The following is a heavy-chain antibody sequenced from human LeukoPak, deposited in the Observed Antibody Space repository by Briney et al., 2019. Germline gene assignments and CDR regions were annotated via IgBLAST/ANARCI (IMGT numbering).Heavy chain of an antibody. Sequence: ASVKVSCKASGYTFSNYYVHWVRQAPGQGLEWMGIINPGGGSTTYSQKFQDRVTMTRDTSTNTVYMELSSLRSDDTAVYYCARDGRVTVANPNYFDSWGQGPLVTVSS. V-gene: IGHV1-46*01. CDR2: INPGGGST. D-gene: IGHD2-21*02. CDR3: ARDGRVTVANPNYFDS. J-gene: IGHJ4*02. CDR1: GYTFSNYY.